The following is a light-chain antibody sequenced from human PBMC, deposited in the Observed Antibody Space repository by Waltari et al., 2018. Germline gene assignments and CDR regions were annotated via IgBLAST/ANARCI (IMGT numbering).Light chain of an antibody. V-gene: IGKV4-1*01. CDR2: WAS. Sequence: DIVMTQSPDSLAVSLGERATIRCKSSQSVLYRSTNKNYLAWYQQKPGQPPKLLIYWASTRESWVPDRFSGSGSGTDFTLTVSSLQAEDVAVYYCQQYYTTPYTFGQGTKLEIK. CDR1: QSVLYRSTNKNY. CDR3: QQYYTTPYT. J-gene: IGKJ2*01.